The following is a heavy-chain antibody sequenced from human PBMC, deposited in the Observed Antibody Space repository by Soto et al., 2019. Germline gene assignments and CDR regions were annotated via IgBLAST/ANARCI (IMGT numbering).Heavy chain of an antibody. CDR2: IYYSGST. CDR1: GGSVGSGGYY. V-gene: IGHV4-61*08. CDR3: AREGGTGTTNLDY. D-gene: IGHD1-1*01. J-gene: IGHJ4*02. Sequence: SETLSLTCTVSGGSVGSGGYYWSWIQQPPGKGLEWIGYIYYSGSTNYNPSLKRRVTISVDTSKNQFSLKLSSVTAADTAVYYCAREGGTGTTNLDYWGQGTLVSVSS.